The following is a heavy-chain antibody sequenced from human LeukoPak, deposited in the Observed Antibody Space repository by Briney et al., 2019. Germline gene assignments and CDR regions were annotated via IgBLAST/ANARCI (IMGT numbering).Heavy chain of an antibody. Sequence: ASVKVSCKASGGTFSSYAISWVRQAPGQGLEWMGGIIPIFGTANYAQKLQGRVTITADESTSTAYMELSSLRSEDTAVYYCARGGIVVVPAAMGVQGVDWFDPWGQGTLVTVPS. CDR2: IIPIFGTA. V-gene: IGHV1-69*13. J-gene: IGHJ5*02. D-gene: IGHD2-2*01. CDR3: ARGGIVVVPAAMGVQGVDWFDP. CDR1: GGTFSSYA.